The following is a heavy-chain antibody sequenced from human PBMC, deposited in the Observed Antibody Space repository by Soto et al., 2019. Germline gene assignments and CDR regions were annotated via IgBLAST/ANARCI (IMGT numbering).Heavy chain of an antibody. Sequence: ASVTVSCKASVYTFNSYGMSWVRQAPEQGLEWMGWISAYNGNTNYAQKLQGRVTMTTDTSTSTAYMELRSLRSDDTAVYYCARESYYDSSGYYYYYGMDVWGQGTTVTVSS. CDR2: ISAYNGNT. CDR1: VYTFNSYG. D-gene: IGHD3-22*01. J-gene: IGHJ6*02. CDR3: ARESYYDSSGYYYYYGMDV. V-gene: IGHV1-18*01.